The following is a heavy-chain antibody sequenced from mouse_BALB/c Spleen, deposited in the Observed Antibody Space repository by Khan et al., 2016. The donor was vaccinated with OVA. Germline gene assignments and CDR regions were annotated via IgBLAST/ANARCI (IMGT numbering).Heavy chain of an antibody. V-gene: IGHV1-82*01. J-gene: IGHJ2*01. CDR1: GYTFTNSW. CDR2: IYPGDGNT. D-gene: IGHD1-1*01. Sequence: QVQLQQSGPELVKPGASVKISCKPSGYTFTNSWINWVKQRPGQGPEWIGRIYPGDGNTPYNGKFRGKASLTADTSSSTAHMQLSSLTSVDSAVYFCARDGSLDYWGQGTTLTVSS. CDR3: ARDGSLDY.